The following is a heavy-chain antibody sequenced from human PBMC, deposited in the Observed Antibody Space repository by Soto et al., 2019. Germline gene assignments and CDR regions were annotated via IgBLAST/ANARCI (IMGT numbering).Heavy chain of an antibody. CDR2: ISAYNGNT. Sequence: ASVKVSCKASGYTFTSYGISWVRQAPGQGLEWMGWISAYNGNTNYAQKLQGRVTMTTDTSTSTAYMELRSLRSDDTAVYYCARVQAGWVLETNGDYWGQGTLVTVSS. V-gene: IGHV1-18*01. D-gene: IGHD6-19*01. CDR1: GYTFTSYG. CDR3: ARVQAGWVLETNGDY. J-gene: IGHJ4*02.